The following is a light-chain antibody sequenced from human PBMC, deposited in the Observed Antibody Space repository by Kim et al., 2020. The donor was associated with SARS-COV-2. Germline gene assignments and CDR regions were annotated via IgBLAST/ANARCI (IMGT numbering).Light chain of an antibody. CDR3: QSYDSGLGGSEV. CDR1: SSNIGAGYD. Sequence: QSVLTQPPSVSGAPGQRVTISCTGSSSNIGAGYDVHWYQQLPGTAPKLLIYDNNNRPSEVPDRFSGSKSATSASLAITGLQAEDEADYYCQSYDSGLGGSEVFGGGTQLTVL. J-gene: IGLJ3*02. V-gene: IGLV1-40*01. CDR2: DNN.